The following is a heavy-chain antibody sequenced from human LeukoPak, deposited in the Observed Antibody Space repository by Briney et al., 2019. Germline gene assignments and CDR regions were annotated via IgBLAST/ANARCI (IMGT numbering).Heavy chain of an antibody. D-gene: IGHD6-13*01. CDR1: GGSFSGYY. CDR3: ARRGGYSSSWYVN. V-gene: IGHV4-34*01. J-gene: IGHJ4*02. Sequence: SETLSRTCAVYGGSFSGYYWSWIRQPPGKGLEWIVEINHSGSTNYNPSLNSLVTISVDTSKNQFSLKLSSVTAADTAVYYCARRGGYSSSWYVNWGQGTLVTVS. CDR2: INHSGST.